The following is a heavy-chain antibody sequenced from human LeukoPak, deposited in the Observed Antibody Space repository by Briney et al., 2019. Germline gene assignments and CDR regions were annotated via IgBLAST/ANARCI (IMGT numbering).Heavy chain of an antibody. CDR2: INPNGGVT. Sequence: ASVKVSCKASGYTLTSYYIHWVRQAPGQGLEWIGIINPNGGVTRHRQKFQDRVTMSRDTSTTTMYMELISLTSEDTAVYYCARGGELRYFDYWGQGTLVTVSS. CDR3: ARGGELRYFDY. CDR1: GYTLTSYY. D-gene: IGHD1-26*01. J-gene: IGHJ4*02. V-gene: IGHV1-46*01.